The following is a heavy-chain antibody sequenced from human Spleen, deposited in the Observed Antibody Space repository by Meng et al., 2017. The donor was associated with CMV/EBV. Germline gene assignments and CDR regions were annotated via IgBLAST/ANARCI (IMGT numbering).Heavy chain of an antibody. J-gene: IGHJ2*01. V-gene: IGHV4-59*01. CDR3: AGAPIVVVPAAPYWYFDL. CDR1: GFTFSDYY. CDR2: IYYSGRT. Sequence: ESLKISCAASGFTFSDYYMSWIRQPPGKGLEWIGYIYYSGRTNYNPSLKSRVTISVDTSKNQFSLKLSSVTAADTAVYYCAGAPIVVVPAAPYWYFDLWGRGTLVTVSS. D-gene: IGHD2-2*01.